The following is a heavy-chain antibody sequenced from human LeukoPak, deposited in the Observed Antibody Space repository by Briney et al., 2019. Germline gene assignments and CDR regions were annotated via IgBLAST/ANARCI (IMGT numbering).Heavy chain of an antibody. J-gene: IGHJ4*02. D-gene: IGHD2-21*02. Sequence: GGSLRLSCAASGFAFSKCAMHWVRQAPGKGLEWVAFIRYDGNNEYYADSVQGRFTISRDNSKNTLYLQMNSLRAEDTAVYYCVKDTALVGDRFPFDFWGQGTLVTVSS. CDR3: VKDTALVGDRFPFDF. V-gene: IGHV3-30*02. CDR1: GFAFSKCA. CDR2: IRYDGNNE.